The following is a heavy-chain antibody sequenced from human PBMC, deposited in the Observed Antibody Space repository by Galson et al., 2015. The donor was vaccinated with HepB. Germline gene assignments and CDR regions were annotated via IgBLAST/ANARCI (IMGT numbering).Heavy chain of an antibody. V-gene: IGHV3-53*01. CDR2: IYPDGST. J-gene: IGHJ5*02. CDR3: LTHNSFDP. Sequence: SLRLSCAASGFIVSSIYMSWVRQAPGKGLEWVSVIYPDGSTYYADSVKGRFTISRDNSKNTLYLQLDSRRVEDAAMYYCLTHNSFDPWGQGTLVTVSS. CDR1: GFIVSSIY.